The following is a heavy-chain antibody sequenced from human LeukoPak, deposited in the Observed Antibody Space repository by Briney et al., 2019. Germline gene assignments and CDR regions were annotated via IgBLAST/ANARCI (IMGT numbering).Heavy chain of an antibody. CDR3: ASNNCGGDCYSNSNFDY. Sequence: ASVKVSCKASGGTFSSYTISWVRQAPGQGLEWMGRIIPILGIANYAQKFQGRVTITADKSTSTAYMELGSLRSEDTAVYYCASNNCGGDCYSNSNFDYWGQGTLVTVSS. D-gene: IGHD2-21*02. CDR2: IIPILGIA. V-gene: IGHV1-69*02. CDR1: GGTFSSYT. J-gene: IGHJ4*02.